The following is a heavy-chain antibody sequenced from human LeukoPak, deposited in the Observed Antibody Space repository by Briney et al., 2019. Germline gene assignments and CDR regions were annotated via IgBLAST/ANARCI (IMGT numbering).Heavy chain of an antibody. CDR1: GVPINSYF. Sequence: PSETLSLTCTVSGVPINSYFWTWIRQAPGKGLEWIGYIYYIGTTNYNPSLKSRATMSVDMSKNQFSLKLTSVTAADTAVYYCAREGYGSGSSHFMDVWGTGTTVTVSS. CDR3: AREGYGSGSSHFMDV. CDR2: IYYIGTT. D-gene: IGHD3-10*01. V-gene: IGHV4-59*01. J-gene: IGHJ6*03.